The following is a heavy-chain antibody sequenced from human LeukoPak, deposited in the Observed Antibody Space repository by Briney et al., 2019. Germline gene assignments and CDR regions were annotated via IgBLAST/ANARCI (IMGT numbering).Heavy chain of an antibody. CDR3: ARVSPNTVTTLQYFDY. Sequence: GGSLTLSCAASGFTFSSYGMHWVRQAPGKGLEWVAVISYDGSNKYYADSVKGRFTISRDNAKNSLYLQMNSLRAEDTAVYYCARVSPNTVTTLQYFDYWGQGTLVTVSS. J-gene: IGHJ4*02. D-gene: IGHD4-17*01. CDR2: ISYDGSNK. V-gene: IGHV3-30*03. CDR1: GFTFSSYG.